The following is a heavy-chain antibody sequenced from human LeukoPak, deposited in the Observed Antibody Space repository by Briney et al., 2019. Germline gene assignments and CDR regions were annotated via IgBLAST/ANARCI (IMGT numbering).Heavy chain of an antibody. CDR1: VGSFCGYY. Sequence: SETLSLTCAVYVGSFCGYYWSWIRQPPWKGLEWVGAINHSGSTNYNPSLKSRVTISVDTSKNQFSLKLSSVTAADTAVYYCARMGYSSSWFRNSFDYWGQGTLVTVSS. V-gene: IGHV4-34*01. D-gene: IGHD6-13*01. J-gene: IGHJ4*02. CDR3: ARMGYSSSWFRNSFDY. CDR2: INHSGST.